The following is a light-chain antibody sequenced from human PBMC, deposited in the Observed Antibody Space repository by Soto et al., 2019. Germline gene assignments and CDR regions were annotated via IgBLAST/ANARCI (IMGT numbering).Light chain of an antibody. CDR3: MQATQFPALT. J-gene: IGKJ4*01. CDR1: QSLLHIDGNTY. CDR2: KVS. Sequence: IVMTQTPLSSLVTLGQPASISCKSSQSLLHIDGNTYLSWLQQRPGQPPRLLIYKVSNRVSGVPDRFSGSGAGTDFTLKISRVEAEDVGVYYCMQATQFPALTFGGGTKVDTK. V-gene: IGKV2-24*01.